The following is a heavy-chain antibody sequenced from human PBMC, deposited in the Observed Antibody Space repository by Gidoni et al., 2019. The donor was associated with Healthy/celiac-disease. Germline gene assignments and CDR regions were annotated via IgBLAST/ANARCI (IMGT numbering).Heavy chain of an antibody. J-gene: IGHJ4*02. Sequence: QVQLVESGGGVVQPGRSLRRSCAASGFTFSSDGMHWVRQAPGKGLEWVAVIWYEGSTQYYADSVKCRFTISRDNSKNTLYLQMNSLRAEDTAVYYCARDGAGDYDSSGYYSDYWGQGTLVTVSS. V-gene: IGHV3-33*01. CDR2: IWYEGSTQ. D-gene: IGHD3-22*01. CDR1: GFTFSSDG. CDR3: ARDGAGDYDSSGYYSDY.